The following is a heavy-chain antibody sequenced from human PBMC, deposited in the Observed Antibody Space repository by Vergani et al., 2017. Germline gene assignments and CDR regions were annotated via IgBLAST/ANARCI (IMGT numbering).Heavy chain of an antibody. CDR2: IYYSGST. J-gene: IGHJ4*02. V-gene: IGHV4-61*01. CDR1: GGSISSGSYY. CDR3: ARVGFGEYFFDY. Sequence: QVQLQESGPGLVRPSQTLSLTCTVSGGSISSGSYYWSWLRQPQGKGLEWIGYIYYSGSTNYNPSLKSRVTISVDTSKNQFSLKLSCVTAADTAVYYCARVGFGEYFFDYWNQGTLVTVSS. D-gene: IGHD3-10*01.